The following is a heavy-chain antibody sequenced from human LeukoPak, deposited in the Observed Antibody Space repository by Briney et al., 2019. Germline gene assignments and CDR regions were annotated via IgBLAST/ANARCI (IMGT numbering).Heavy chain of an antibody. CDR3: ARQRATMTIVYFDY. J-gene: IGHJ4*02. Sequence: GGSLRLSCAASGFTFSSYAMHWVRQAPGKGLEWVAAISYDGSNKYYADSVKGRFTISRDNSKNTLYLQMNSLRAEDTAVYYCARQRATMTIVYFDYWGQRTLVTVSS. CDR1: GFTFSSYA. D-gene: IGHD3-22*01. CDR2: ISYDGSNK. V-gene: IGHV3-30*04.